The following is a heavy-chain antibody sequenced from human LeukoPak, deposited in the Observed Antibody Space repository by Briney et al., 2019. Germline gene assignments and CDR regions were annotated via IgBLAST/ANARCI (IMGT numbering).Heavy chain of an antibody. D-gene: IGHD6-19*01. J-gene: IGHJ4*02. CDR2: IRSDGINK. CDR3: AKGSAWSHGYFDY. V-gene: IGHV3-30*02. Sequence: GGSLRLSCAASGFTFSDYGMHWVRQAPGKGLEWVTFIRSDGINKYYSDSVKGRFTISRDNSKNTLYLQMNSLRPEDMAIYYCAKGSAWSHGYFDYWGQGTLVTVSS. CDR1: GFTFSDYG.